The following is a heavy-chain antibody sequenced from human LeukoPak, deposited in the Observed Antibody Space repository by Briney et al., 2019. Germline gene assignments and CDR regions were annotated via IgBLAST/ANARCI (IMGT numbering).Heavy chain of an antibody. Sequence: PSETLSLTCTVSGGSISSGSYYWSWIRQPAGKGLEWIGRIYTSGSTNYNPSLKSRVTISVDTSKNQFSLKLSSVTAADTAVYYCARDKPMADAFDIWGQGTMVTVSS. CDR3: ARDKPMADAFDI. CDR2: IYTSGST. J-gene: IGHJ3*02. CDR1: GGSISSGSYY. V-gene: IGHV4-61*02. D-gene: IGHD3-10*01.